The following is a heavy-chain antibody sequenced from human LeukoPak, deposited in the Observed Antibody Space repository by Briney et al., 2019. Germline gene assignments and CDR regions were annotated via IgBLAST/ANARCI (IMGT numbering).Heavy chain of an antibody. Sequence: PSETLSLTCTVSGGSISSYYWSWIRQPPGKGLEWIGYIYYSRSTNYNPSLKSRVTISVDTSKNQFSLKLSSVTAADTAVYYCARYSYDILTGYPKGWFDPWGQGTLVTVSS. CDR2: IYYSRST. CDR3: ARYSYDILTGYPKGWFDP. J-gene: IGHJ5*02. V-gene: IGHV4-59*01. D-gene: IGHD3-9*01. CDR1: GGSISSYY.